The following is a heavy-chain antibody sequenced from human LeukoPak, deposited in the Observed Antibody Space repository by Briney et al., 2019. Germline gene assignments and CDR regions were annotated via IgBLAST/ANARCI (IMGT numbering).Heavy chain of an antibody. CDR3: ASNGYSSGWPGYYFDY. D-gene: IGHD6-19*01. CDR1: GGTFSSYA. J-gene: IGHJ4*02. V-gene: IGHV1-69*13. CDR2: IIPIFGTA. Sequence: GASVKVSCKASGGTFSSYAISWVRQAPGQGLEWMRGIIPIFGTANYAQKFQGRVTITADESTSTAYMELSSLRSEDTAVYYCASNGYSSGWPGYYFDYWGQGTLVTVSS.